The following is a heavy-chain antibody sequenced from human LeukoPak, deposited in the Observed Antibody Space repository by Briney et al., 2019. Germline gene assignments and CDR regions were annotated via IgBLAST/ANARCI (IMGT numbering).Heavy chain of an antibody. V-gene: IGHV4-30-4*01. CDR3: ARDRRNLDYYDSSGLPRNWFDP. J-gene: IGHJ5*02. D-gene: IGHD3-22*01. CDR1: GGSISSGDYY. CDR2: IYYSGST. Sequence: PSETLSLTCTVSGGSISSGDYYWSGTRQPPGKGLEWIGYIYYSGSTYYNPSLKSRVTISVDTSKNQFSLKLSSVTAADTAVYYCARDRRNLDYYDSSGLPRNWFDPWGQGTLVTVSS.